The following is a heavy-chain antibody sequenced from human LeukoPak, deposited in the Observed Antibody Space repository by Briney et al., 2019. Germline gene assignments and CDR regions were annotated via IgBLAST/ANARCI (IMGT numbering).Heavy chain of an antibody. CDR2: ISAYNGNT. J-gene: IGHJ6*02. CDR3: ARDQDGLMVYAIQALYGMDV. CDR1: GYTFTSYG. Sequence: GASVNVSCKASGYTFTSYGISWVRQAPGQGLEWMGWISAYNGNTNYAQKLQGRVTMTTDTSTSTAYMELRSLRSDDTAVYYCARDQDGLMVYAIQALYGMDVWGQGTTVTVSS. V-gene: IGHV1-18*01. D-gene: IGHD2-8*01.